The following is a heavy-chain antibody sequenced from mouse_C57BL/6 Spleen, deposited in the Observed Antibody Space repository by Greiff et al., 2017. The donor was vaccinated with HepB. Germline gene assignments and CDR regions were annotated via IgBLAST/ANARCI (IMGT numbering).Heavy chain of an antibody. V-gene: IGHV2-2*01. Sequence: QVQLQQSGPGLVQPSQRLSITCTVSGFSLTSYGVHWVRQSPGKGLEWLGVIWSGGSTDYNAAFISRLSISKDNSKSQVFFKMNSLQADDTAIYYCARNSYYYGSSYLYAMDYWGQGTSVTVSS. CDR2: IWSGGST. CDR1: GFSLTSYG. CDR3: ARNSYYYGSSYLYAMDY. J-gene: IGHJ4*01. D-gene: IGHD1-1*01.